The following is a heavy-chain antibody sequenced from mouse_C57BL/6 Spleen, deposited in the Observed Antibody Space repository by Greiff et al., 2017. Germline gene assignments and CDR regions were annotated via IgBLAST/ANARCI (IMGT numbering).Heavy chain of an antibody. CDR3: ARGLTGTSGWYFDV. CDR1: GYTFTDYY. D-gene: IGHD4-1*01. J-gene: IGHJ1*03. V-gene: IGHV1-26*01. Sequence: EVQLQQSGPELVKPGASVKISCKASGYTFTDYYMNWVKQSHGKSLEWIGDINPNNGGTSYNQKFKGKATLTVDKSSSTAYMELRSLTSEDSAVYYCARGLTGTSGWYFDVWGTGTTVTVSS. CDR2: INPNNGGT.